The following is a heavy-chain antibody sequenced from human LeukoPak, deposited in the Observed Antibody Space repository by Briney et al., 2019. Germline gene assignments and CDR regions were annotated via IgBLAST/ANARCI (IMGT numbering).Heavy chain of an antibody. CDR2: INAGNGNT. CDR3: AGGITMVRGVANQYYYYYYGMDV. V-gene: IGHV1-3*01. D-gene: IGHD3-10*01. J-gene: IGHJ6*02. Sequence: GASVKVSCKASGYTFTSYAMHWVRQAPGQRLEWMGWINAGNGNTKYSQKFQGRVTITRDTSASTAYMELSSLRSEDTAVYYCAGGITMVRGVANQYYYYYYGMDVWGQGTTVTVSS. CDR1: GYTFTSYA.